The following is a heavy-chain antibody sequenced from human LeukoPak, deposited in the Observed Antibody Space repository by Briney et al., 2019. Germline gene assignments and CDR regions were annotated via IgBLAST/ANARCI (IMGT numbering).Heavy chain of an antibody. J-gene: IGHJ4*02. CDR1: GGSISSSSYY. V-gene: IGHV4-39*01. CDR2: IYYRGKT. CDR3: ARQGMIVVVFDY. D-gene: IGHD3-22*01. Sequence: SHPLSLTCTVSGGSISSSSYYWGWIRQPPGKGLEWIGSIYYRGKTYYNPSLKSRVTISVDTSKNQFSLKLSSVPAADTAVYYCARQGMIVVVFDYWGQGTLVSVSS.